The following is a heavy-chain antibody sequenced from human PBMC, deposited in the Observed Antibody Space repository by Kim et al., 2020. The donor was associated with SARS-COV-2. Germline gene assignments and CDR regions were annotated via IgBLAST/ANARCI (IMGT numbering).Heavy chain of an antibody. V-gene: IGHV3-33*01. CDR1: GFTFSTYA. CDR2: IWYDGSNK. J-gene: IGHJ4*02. D-gene: IGHD5-18*01. Sequence: GGSLRLSCAASGFTFSTYAMHWVRQAPGKGLEWVAVIWYDGSNKYYADSVKGRFTISRDNSKNMLFLQMNSLRDEDTAVYYCGRARPQLWFDYWGQGSLVTVSS. CDR3: GRARPQLWFDY.